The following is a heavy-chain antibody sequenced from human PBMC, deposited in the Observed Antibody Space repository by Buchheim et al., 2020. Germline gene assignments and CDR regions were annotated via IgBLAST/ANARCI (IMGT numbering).Heavy chain of an antibody. CDR2: IYHSGST. D-gene: IGHD3-16*02. CDR3: ARGDDYVWGSYRYSYFDY. J-gene: IGHJ4*02. V-gene: IGHV4-30-2*01. CDR1: GGSISSGGYS. Sequence: QLQLQESGSGLVKPSQTLSLTCAVSGGSISSGGYSWSWIRQPPGKGLEWIGYIYHSGSTYYNPSLKSRVTISVARSKNQFSLKLSSVTAADTAVYYCARGDDYVWGSYRYSYFDYWGQGTL.